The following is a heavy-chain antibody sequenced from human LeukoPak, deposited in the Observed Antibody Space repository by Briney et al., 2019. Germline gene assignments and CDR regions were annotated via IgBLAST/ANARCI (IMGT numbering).Heavy chain of an antibody. J-gene: IGHJ4*02. CDR1: GYTFTGYY. CDR3: ARASGSYYVSSYYFDY. D-gene: IGHD1-26*01. V-gene: IGHV1-2*06. Sequence: ASVTVSCKASGYTFTGYYMHWVRQAPGQGLEWMGRINPNSGGTNYAQKFQGRVTMTRDTSISTAYLELSRLRSEDTAVYYCARASGSYYVSSYYFDYWGQGTLVTVSS. CDR2: INPNSGGT.